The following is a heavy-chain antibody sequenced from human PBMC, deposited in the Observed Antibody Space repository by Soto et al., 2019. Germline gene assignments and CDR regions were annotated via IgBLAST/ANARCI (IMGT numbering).Heavy chain of an antibody. CDR3: TTGWSSKDY. D-gene: IGHD3-3*01. J-gene: IGHJ4*02. CDR2: IKSKADGGTT. Sequence: FLRLSCAASGFIFSNAWMSWVRQAPGKGLEWVGRIKSKADGGTTNYAAPVKGRFNISRDGSKNTLYLQMNGLKTEDTAVYYCTTGWSSKDYWGQGTLVTVSS. V-gene: IGHV3-15*01. CDR1: GFIFSNAW.